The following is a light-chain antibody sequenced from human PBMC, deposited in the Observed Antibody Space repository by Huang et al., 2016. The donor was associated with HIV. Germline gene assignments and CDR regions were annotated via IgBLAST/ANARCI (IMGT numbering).Light chain of an antibody. J-gene: IGKJ2*01. CDR3: QQYDNWSPFT. Sequence: EIVMTQSPAILSVSPGERATLSCRASQSVSSNLAWYQQKLGQAPRLLIHGASTRATGIPARFSGSGSGAEFTLTISGLQSEDFAVYYCQQYDNWSPFTFGQGTKLEIK. V-gene: IGKV3-15*01. CDR2: GAS. CDR1: QSVSSN.